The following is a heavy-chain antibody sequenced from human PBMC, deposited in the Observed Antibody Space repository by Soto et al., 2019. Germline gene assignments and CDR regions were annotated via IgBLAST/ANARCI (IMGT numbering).Heavy chain of an antibody. D-gene: IGHD6-13*01. V-gene: IGHV4-39*01. CDR3: ASQDDDQYSSSWKNAFDI. CDR2: IYYSGST. Sequence: QLQLQESGPGLVKPSETLSLTCTVSGGSISSSSYYWGWIRQPPGKGLEWIGSIYYSGSTYYNPSLKSRVTISVDTSKNQFSLKLSSVTAADTAVYYCASQDDDQYSSSWKNAFDIWGQGTMVTVSS. CDR1: GGSISSSSYY. J-gene: IGHJ3*02.